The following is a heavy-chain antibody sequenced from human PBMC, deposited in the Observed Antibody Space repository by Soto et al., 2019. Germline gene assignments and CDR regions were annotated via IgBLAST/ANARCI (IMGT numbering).Heavy chain of an antibody. Sequence: QVQLVQSGAEVKKPGSSVKVSCKASGGTFSSYAISWVRQAPGQGLEWMGGIIPIFGTANYAQKFQGRVTITADESTSTAYMELSSLRSEDTAVYYCASSDIVVVVAAEYYFDYWGQGTLVTDSS. D-gene: IGHD2-15*01. J-gene: IGHJ4*02. CDR3: ASSDIVVVVAAEYYFDY. V-gene: IGHV1-69*01. CDR1: GGTFSSYA. CDR2: IIPIFGTA.